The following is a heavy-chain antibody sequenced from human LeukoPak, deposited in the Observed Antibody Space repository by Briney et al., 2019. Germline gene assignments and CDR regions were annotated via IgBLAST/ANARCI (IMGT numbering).Heavy chain of an antibody. J-gene: IGHJ4*02. V-gene: IGHV5-51*01. Sequence: GESLKISCKGSGYSFTSYWIGWVRQMPGKGLEWMGIIYPGDSDTRYSPSFQGQVTISADKSISTAYLQWSSLKASDTAMYYCARHILDYYDSSGWGYWGQGTLVTVSS. CDR2: IYPGDSDT. CDR3: ARHILDYYDSSGWGY. D-gene: IGHD3-22*01. CDR1: GYSFTSYW.